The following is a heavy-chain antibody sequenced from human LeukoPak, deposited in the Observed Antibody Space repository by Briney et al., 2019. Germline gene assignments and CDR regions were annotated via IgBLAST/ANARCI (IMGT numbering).Heavy chain of an antibody. CDR3: ARGRGYCSSTSCYARYFDL. CDR1: GGSFSGYY. CDR2: INHSGST. D-gene: IGHD2-2*01. Sequence: SESLSLTCAVYGGSFSGYYWSWIRQPPGKGLEWIGEINHSGSTNYNPSLKSRVTISVDTSKNQFSLKLSSVTAADTAVYYCARGRGYCSSTSCYARYFDLWGRGTLVTVSS. V-gene: IGHV4-34*01. J-gene: IGHJ2*01.